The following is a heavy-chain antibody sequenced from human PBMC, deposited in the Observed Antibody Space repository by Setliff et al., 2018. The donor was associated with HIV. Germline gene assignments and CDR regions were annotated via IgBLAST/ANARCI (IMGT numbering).Heavy chain of an antibody. J-gene: IGHJ6*02. CDR3: AKDVCSGAYCYAYYYYGMDV. V-gene: IGHV3-30*02. CDR2: IQYDESNK. Sequence: GGSLRLSCAVFGLTFSRYGFHWVRQVPGKGLDWVTFIQYDESNKYYVDSVKGRFTISRDNSKNTLYLQMNSLRVEDTAVYYCAKDVCSGAYCYAYYYYGMDVWGQGTMVTVSS. D-gene: IGHD2-15*01. CDR1: GLTFSRYG.